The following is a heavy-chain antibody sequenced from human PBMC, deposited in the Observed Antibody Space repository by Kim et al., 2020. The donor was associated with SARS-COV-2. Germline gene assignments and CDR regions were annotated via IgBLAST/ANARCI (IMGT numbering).Heavy chain of an antibody. V-gene: IGHV3-33*01. CDR1: GFTFSSYG. CDR2: IWYDGSDK. J-gene: IGHJ6*01. Sequence: GGSLRLSCAASGFTFSSYGMHWVRQAPGKGLERVAVIWYDGSDKYYADSVKGRFTISRDNSKNTLYLQMNSLRAEDTAVYYCARDRRSFSMYYYYYGMDV. D-gene: IGHD4-17*01. CDR3: ARDRRSFSMYYYYYGMDV.